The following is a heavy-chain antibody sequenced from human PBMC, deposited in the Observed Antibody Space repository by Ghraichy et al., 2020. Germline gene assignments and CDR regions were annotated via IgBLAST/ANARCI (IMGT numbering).Heavy chain of an antibody. CDR3: ARVQGGRSLRFLEWSDAFDI. D-gene: IGHD3-3*01. CDR1: GGSISSYY. V-gene: IGHV4-59*01. J-gene: IGHJ3*02. CDR2: IYYSGST. Sequence: SETLSLTCTVSGGSISSYYWSWIRQPPGKGLEWIGYIYYSGSTNYNPSLKSRVTISVDTSKNQFSLKLSSVTAADTAVYYCARVQGGRSLRFLEWSDAFDIWGQGTMVTVSS.